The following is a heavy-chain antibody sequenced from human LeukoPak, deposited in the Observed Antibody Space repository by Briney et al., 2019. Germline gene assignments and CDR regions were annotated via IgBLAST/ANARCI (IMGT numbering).Heavy chain of an antibody. J-gene: IGHJ4*02. V-gene: IGHV4-34*01. Sequence: SETLSLTCAVYGGSFSGYYWSWIRQPPGKGLEWIGEINHSGSTNYNPSLKSRVTISVDTSKNQFSLKLSSVTAADTAVYYCARRAGEGRWLPPVGYFDYWGQGTLVTVSS. CDR3: ARRAGEGRWLPPVGYFDY. CDR1: GGSFSGYY. CDR2: INHSGST. D-gene: IGHD5-12*01.